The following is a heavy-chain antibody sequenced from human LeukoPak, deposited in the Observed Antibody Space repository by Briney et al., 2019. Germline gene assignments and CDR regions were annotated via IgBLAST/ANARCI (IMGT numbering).Heavy chain of an antibody. J-gene: IGHJ4*02. D-gene: IGHD3-3*01. Sequence: GGSLRLSCAASGFTFSSYGMHWVRQAPGKGLEWVAVIWYVGNNKYYADSVKGRFTISRDNSKNTLYLQMNSLRAEDTAVYYCAKDGGRFLDPPDYWGQGTLVTVSS. CDR2: IWYVGNNK. CDR1: GFTFSSYG. CDR3: AKDGGRFLDPPDY. V-gene: IGHV3-33*06.